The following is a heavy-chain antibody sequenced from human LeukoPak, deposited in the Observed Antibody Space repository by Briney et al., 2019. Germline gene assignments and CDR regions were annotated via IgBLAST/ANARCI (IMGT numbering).Heavy chain of an antibody. V-gene: IGHV3-30-3*01. CDR1: GFTFSSYA. J-gene: IGHJ4*02. CDR3: ARGPPPSITIFGVVITNLDY. CDR2: ISYDGSNK. Sequence: PGGSLRLSCAASGFTFSSYAMHWVRQAPGKGVEWVAVISYDGSNKYYADSVKGRFTISRDNSKNTLYLQMNSLRAEDTAVYYCARGPPPSITIFGVVITNLDYWGQGTLVTVSS. D-gene: IGHD3-3*01.